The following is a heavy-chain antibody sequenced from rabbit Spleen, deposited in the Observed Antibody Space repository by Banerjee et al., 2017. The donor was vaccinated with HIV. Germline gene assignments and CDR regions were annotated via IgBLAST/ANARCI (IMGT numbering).Heavy chain of an antibody. CDR1: GFTISSSHW. D-gene: IGHD6-1*01. CDR3: ARDPDSGTLGNNYALDL. Sequence: QEQLEESGGGLVQPGASLTLTCTASGFTISSSHWRCWVRQAPGKGLEWIGCIYTGGSGSTYYASWAKGRFTISKTSSTTVTLQMTSLTAADTATYFCARDPDSGTLGNNYALDLWGPGTLVTVS. J-gene: IGHJ4*01. V-gene: IGHV1S45*01. CDR2: IYTGGSGST.